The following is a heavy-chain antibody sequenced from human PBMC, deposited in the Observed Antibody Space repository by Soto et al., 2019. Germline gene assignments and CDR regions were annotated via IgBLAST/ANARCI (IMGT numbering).Heavy chain of an antibody. J-gene: IGHJ4*02. CDR3: PGGLIYDDVWGRSRYHFDY. CDR1: GESFSGYY. V-gene: IGHV4-34*01. CDR2: INHSGST. Sequence: SETLSLTCAVCGESFSGYYWSWIRQPPGKGLEWIGEINHSGSTNYNPSLKSRVTISVDTSKNKFSLKLSYVTAADTAVYSCPGGLIYDDVWGRSRYHFDYWGQGTLVTVSS. D-gene: IGHD3-16*02.